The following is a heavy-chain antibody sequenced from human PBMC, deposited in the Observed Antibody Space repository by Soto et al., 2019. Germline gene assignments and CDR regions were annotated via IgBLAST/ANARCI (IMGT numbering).Heavy chain of an antibody. CDR2: INPNSGDT. J-gene: IGHJ6*02. Sequence: ASVKVSCKASGYTFTGYYVHWVRQAPGQGLEWMGWINPNSGDTYLAQRFQGRVTMNRDTSIGTAYMELRGLTSDDTAEYYCAKGGSIVAAGTRVYLYNAMDVWGQGTTVTVSS. V-gene: IGHV1-2*02. D-gene: IGHD1-26*01. CDR3: AKGGSIVAAGTRVYLYNAMDV. CDR1: GYTFTGYY.